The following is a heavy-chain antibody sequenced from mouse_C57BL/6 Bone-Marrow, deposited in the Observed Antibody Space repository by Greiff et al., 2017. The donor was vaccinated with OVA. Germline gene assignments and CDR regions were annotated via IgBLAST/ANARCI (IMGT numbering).Heavy chain of an antibody. CDR1: GFTFSSYG. Sequence: EVKLVESGGDLVKPGGSLKLSCAASGFTFSSYGMSWVRQTPDKRLEWVATISSGGSYTYYPDSVKGRFTISRDNAKNTLYLQRRSLKAEDTAMYYCAREGIYYGNPDYWGQGTTLTVSS. V-gene: IGHV5-6*01. D-gene: IGHD2-1*01. J-gene: IGHJ2*01. CDR2: ISSGGSYT. CDR3: AREGIYYGNPDY.